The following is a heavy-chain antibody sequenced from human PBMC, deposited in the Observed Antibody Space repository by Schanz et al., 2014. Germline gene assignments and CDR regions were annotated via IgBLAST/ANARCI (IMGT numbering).Heavy chain of an antibody. V-gene: IGHV1-18*01. CDR2: IVPIAGIT. D-gene: IGHD3-22*01. CDR1: GYTFTSHG. Sequence: QVQLVQSGAEVKKPGASVKVSCKASGYTFTSHGISWVRQAPGQGLEWMGRIVPIAGITNYAQRFQGRVTITADKSSDTAYMELSSLRSEDTAVYYCARDDRAYYYGMDVWGQGTTVTVSS. J-gene: IGHJ6*02. CDR3: ARDDRAYYYGMDV.